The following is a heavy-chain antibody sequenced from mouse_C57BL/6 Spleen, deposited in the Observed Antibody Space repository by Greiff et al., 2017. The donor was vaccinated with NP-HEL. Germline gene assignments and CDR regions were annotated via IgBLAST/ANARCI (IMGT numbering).Heavy chain of an antibody. CDR2: IDPSDSYT. J-gene: IGHJ1*03. CDR1: GYTFTSYW. V-gene: IGHV1-69*01. D-gene: IGHD1-1*01. CDR3: ARSHYYGSSNYWYFDV. Sequence: QVQLQQSGAELVMPGASVKLSCKASGYTFTSYWMHWVKQRPGQGLEWIGEIDPSDSYTNYNQKFKGKSTLTGDKSSSTAYMQLSSLTSEDSAVYYCARSHYYGSSNYWYFDVWGTGTTVTVSS.